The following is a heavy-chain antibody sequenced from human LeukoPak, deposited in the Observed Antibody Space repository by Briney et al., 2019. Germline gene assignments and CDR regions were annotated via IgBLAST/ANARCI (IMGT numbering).Heavy chain of an antibody. Sequence: SETLSLTCTVSGGSISSGGYYWSWIRQHPGKGLEWIGYIYYSGSTYYNPSLKSRVTISVDTSKNQFSLKLSSVTAADTAVYYCARGITGTYSVDYWGQGTLVTVSS. CDR3: ARGITGTYSVDY. CDR1: GGSISSGGYY. V-gene: IGHV4-31*03. D-gene: IGHD1-20*01. CDR2: IYYSGST. J-gene: IGHJ4*02.